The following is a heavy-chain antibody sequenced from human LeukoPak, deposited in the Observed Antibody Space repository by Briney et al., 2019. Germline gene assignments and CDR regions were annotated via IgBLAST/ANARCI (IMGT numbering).Heavy chain of an antibody. J-gene: IGHJ4*02. Sequence: PGGSLRLSCAASGFTFGRFGMHWVRQAPGKGLEWVAFIRYDGNNKYYVDSVKGRFTNSRDNSKSTVYLQMNSLRVEDTALYYCAKSQYERRWGDYFDYWGQGTLVTVSS. CDR2: IRYDGNNK. D-gene: IGHD3-16*01. CDR3: AKSQYERRWGDYFDY. CDR1: GFTFGRFG. V-gene: IGHV3-30*02.